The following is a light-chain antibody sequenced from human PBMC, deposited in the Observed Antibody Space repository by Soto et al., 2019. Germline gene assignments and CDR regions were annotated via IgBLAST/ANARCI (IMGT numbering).Light chain of an antibody. CDR3: QQYNNWPPLT. V-gene: IGKV3-15*01. CDR1: QSVSSN. J-gene: IGKJ4*01. CDR2: GAS. Sequence: EIVMTQSPVTLSLSPGESATLSCRASQSVSSNLAWYQQKPGQAPRLLIYGASTRATGIPARFSGSGSGTEYTLTINSLQSEDFAVYYCQQYNNWPPLTFGGGTKVEIK.